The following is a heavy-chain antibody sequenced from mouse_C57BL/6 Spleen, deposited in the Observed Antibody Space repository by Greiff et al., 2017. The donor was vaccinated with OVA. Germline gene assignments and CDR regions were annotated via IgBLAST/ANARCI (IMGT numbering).Heavy chain of an antibody. J-gene: IGHJ1*03. CDR3: ARKGYYGSSVWYFDV. CDR2: IYPGDGDT. CDR1: GYAFSSYW. V-gene: IGHV1-80*01. Sequence: QVQLQQSGAELVKPGASVKISCKASGYAFSSYWMNWVKQRPGKGLEWIGQIYPGDGDTNYNGKFKGKATLTADKSSSTAYMQLSSLTSEDSAVYYCARKGYYGSSVWYFDVWGTGTTVTVSS. D-gene: IGHD1-1*01.